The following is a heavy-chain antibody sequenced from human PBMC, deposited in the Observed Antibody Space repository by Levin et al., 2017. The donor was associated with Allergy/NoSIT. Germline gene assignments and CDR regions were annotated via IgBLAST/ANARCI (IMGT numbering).Heavy chain of an antibody. J-gene: IGHJ5*02. V-gene: IGHV4-34*01. CDR3: ASVGAAGSLTWFDP. CDR2: INHSGST. D-gene: IGHD6-13*01. Sequence: SETLSLTCAVYGGSFSGYYWSWIRQPPGKGLEWIGEINHSGSTNYNPSLKSRVTISVDTSKNQFSLKLSSVTAADTAVYYCASVGAAGSLTWFDPWGQGTLVTVSS. CDR1: GGSFSGYY.